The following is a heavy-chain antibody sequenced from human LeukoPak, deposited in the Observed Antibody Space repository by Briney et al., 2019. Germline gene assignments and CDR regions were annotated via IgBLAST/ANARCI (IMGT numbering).Heavy chain of an antibody. CDR1: GFTFSSYS. D-gene: IGHD4-23*01. V-gene: IGHV3-48*02. CDR2: ITSSSSTI. Sequence: GGSLRLSCAASGFTFSSYSMNWVRQAPGKGLEWVSYITSSSSTIYYADSVKGRFTISRDNAKNSLYLQMNSLRDEDTAVYYCAKVTTGKGGNADYWGQGTLVTVSS. J-gene: IGHJ4*02. CDR3: AKVTTGKGGNADY.